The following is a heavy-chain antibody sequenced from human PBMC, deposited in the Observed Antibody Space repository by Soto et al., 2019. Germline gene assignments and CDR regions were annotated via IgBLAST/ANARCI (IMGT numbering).Heavy chain of an antibody. V-gene: IGHV3-23*01. Sequence: GGSLRLSCAASGFTFSSYAMSWVRQAPGKGLEWVSAISGSGGSTYYADTVKGRFTISRDNSKNTLFLQINRLRAEDTAVFFFAKEGFCSSTSFHPPPPSFEVYPTSQGGYYYYYMDVWGKGTTVTVSS. CDR2: ISGSGGST. CDR3: AKEGFCSSTSFHPPPPSFEVYPTSQGGYYYYYMDV. J-gene: IGHJ6*03. CDR1: GFTFSSYA. D-gene: IGHD2-2*01.